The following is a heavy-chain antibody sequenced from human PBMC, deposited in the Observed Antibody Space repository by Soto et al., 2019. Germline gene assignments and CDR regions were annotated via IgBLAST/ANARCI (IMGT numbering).Heavy chain of an antibody. CDR2: ISGIRDYI. J-gene: IGHJ4*02. Sequence: EVQLVESGGGLVNPGGSLRLSCAASGFTFSYYALHWVRRAPGKGLEWVSSISGIRDYIRYADSVKGRFTISRDNAKTSLYLQMNGLTAEDTAVYYCAREGVHNYNEYYFDYWGQGTLVTVSS. CDR1: GFTFSYYA. CDR3: AREGVHNYNEYYFDY. V-gene: IGHV3-21*06. D-gene: IGHD3-22*01.